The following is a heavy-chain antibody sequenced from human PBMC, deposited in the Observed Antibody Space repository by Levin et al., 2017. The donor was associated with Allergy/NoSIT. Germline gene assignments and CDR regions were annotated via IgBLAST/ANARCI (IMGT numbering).Heavy chain of an antibody. CDR2: INSRSTTI. D-gene: IGHD3-10*01. V-gene: IGHV3-48*02. Sequence: GESLKISCAASGFTFNKYNMHWVRQAPGKGLEWISFINSRSTTIYDADSVRGRFTISRDNAKNYLYLQMKSLKEEDKAVYYCARDWSLGHAYGFLHHWVQGTLVTVSS. J-gene: IGHJ5*02. CDR1: GFTFNKYN. CDR3: ARDWSLGHAYGFLHH.